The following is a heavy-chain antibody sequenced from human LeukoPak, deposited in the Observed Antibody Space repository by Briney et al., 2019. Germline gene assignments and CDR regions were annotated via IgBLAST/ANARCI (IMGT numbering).Heavy chain of an antibody. CDR2: IFISGGT. Sequence: SETLCFTCTVYGGSMSNYFWSWLRQPPGKGLEWMGNIFISGGTNYKPSLESRATMSEDTSKKQFSLELSSVTAADTAVYYCARLADTTVANYYFDYWGQGTLVTVSS. D-gene: IGHD1-26*01. J-gene: IGHJ4*02. CDR3: ARLADTTVANYYFDY. CDR1: GGSMSNYF. V-gene: IGHV4-4*09.